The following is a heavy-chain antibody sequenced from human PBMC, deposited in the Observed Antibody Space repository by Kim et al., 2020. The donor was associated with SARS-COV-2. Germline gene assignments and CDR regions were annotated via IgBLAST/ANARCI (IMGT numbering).Heavy chain of an antibody. CDR1: GYTFTSYH. D-gene: IGHD2-2*01. CDR2: ISPSRGVT. J-gene: IGHJ4*02. V-gene: IGHV1-46*01. Sequence: ASVKVSCKASGYTFTSYHIHWVRQAPGQGLEWVGIISPSRGVTDYAQKFQDRVTMNWDTSTSTAYMELSGLTSEDTAMYFCEREAPSTCYFDYWGQGTLV. CDR3: EREAPSTCYFDY.